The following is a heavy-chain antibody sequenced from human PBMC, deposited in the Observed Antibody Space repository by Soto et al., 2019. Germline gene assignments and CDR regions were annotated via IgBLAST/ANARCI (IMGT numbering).Heavy chain of an antibody. CDR1: GFTFSSYA. CDR3: ARGPSGSFYYFDY. Sequence: GGSLRLSCAASGFTFSSYAMHWVRQAPGKGLEWVAVISYDGNNKYYADSVKGRFTISRDNSRNTLHLQMNSLKPEDTAVYYCARGPSGSFYYFDYWGQGTLVTSPQ. V-gene: IGHV3-30-3*01. J-gene: IGHJ4*02. D-gene: IGHD1-26*01. CDR2: ISYDGNNK.